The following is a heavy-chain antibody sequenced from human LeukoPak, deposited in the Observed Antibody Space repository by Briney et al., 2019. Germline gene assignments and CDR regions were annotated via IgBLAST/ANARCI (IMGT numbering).Heavy chain of an antibody. Sequence: TSQTLSLTCTVSGGSISSGGYYWSWIRQHPGKGLEWIVYIYYSGSTSYNPSLKSRVTISVDTSKNQFSLKLSSVTAADTAVYYCARVVVYDFWSGSSGTYYFDYWGQGTLVTVSS. J-gene: IGHJ4*02. CDR1: GGSISSGGYY. CDR3: ARVVVYDFWSGSSGTYYFDY. CDR2: IYYSGST. V-gene: IGHV4-31*03. D-gene: IGHD3-3*01.